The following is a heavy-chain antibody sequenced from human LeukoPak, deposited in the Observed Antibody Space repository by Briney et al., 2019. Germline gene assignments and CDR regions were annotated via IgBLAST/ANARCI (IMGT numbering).Heavy chain of an antibody. J-gene: IGHJ4*02. D-gene: IGHD6-6*01. CDR2: INHSGST. V-gene: IGHV4-34*01. CDR1: GGSFSGYY. Sequence: SETLSLTCAVSGGSFSGYYWSWIRQPPGKGLEWIGEINHSGSTNYNPSLKSRVTISVDTSKNQFSLKLSSVTAADTAVYYCARGIRSSSVGLDYWGQGTLVTVSS. CDR3: ARGIRSSSVGLDY.